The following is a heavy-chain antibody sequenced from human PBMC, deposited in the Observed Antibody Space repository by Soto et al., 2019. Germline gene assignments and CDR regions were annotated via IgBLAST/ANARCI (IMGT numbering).Heavy chain of an antibody. CDR3: ARFGPGSYYYYGMDV. Sequence: GGSLRLSCAASGFTFSSYSMNWVRQAPGKGLEWVSSISSSSSYIYYADSVKGRFTISRDNAKNSLYLQMNSLRAEDTAVYYCARFGPGSYYYYGMDVWGQGTTVTVSS. CDR1: GFTFSSYS. J-gene: IGHJ6*02. D-gene: IGHD3-16*01. CDR2: ISSSSSYI. V-gene: IGHV3-21*01.